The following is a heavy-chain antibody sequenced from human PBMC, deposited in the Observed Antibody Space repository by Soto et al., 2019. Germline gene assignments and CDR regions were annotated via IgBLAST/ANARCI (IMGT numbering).Heavy chain of an antibody. CDR3: ARRVGATTIHWFDP. D-gene: IGHD1-26*01. Sequence: GGSLRLSCAASGFTFSSSWMNWVRQAPGKGLEWVADIKEDGSEKYYVDSLKGRFTISRDNAKNSLYLQMNSLRAEDTAVYYCARRVGATTIHWFDPWGQGTLVTVSS. CDR1: GFTFSSSW. J-gene: IGHJ5*02. V-gene: IGHV3-7*01. CDR2: IKEDGSEK.